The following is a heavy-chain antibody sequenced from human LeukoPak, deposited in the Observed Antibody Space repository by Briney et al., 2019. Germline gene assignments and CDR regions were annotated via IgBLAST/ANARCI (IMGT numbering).Heavy chain of an antibody. J-gene: IGHJ4*02. D-gene: IGHD5-12*01. CDR1: GFTFDDYG. CDR2: INWNGGST. CDR3: AREVRRGYDLLAYYFDY. Sequence: RPGGSLRLSCAASGFTFDDYGMSWVRQAPGKGLEWVSGINWNGGSTGYADSVKGRFTISRDNAKNSLYLQMNSLRAEDTALYYCAREVRRGYDLLAYYFDYWGQGTLVTVSS. V-gene: IGHV3-20*04.